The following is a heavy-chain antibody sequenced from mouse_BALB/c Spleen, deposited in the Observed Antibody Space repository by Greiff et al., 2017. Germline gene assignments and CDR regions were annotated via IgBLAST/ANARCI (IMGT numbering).Heavy chain of an antibody. J-gene: IGHJ4*01. V-gene: IGHV14-3*02. D-gene: IGHD2-14*01. Sequence: VQLQQSGAELVKPGASVKLSCTASGFNIKDTYMHWVKQRPEQGLEWIGRIDPANGNTKYDPKFQGKATITADTSSNTAYLQLSSLTSEDTAVYYCASLYYRYDAMDYWGQGTSVTVSS. CDR1: GFNIKDTY. CDR3: ASLYYRYDAMDY. CDR2: IDPANGNT.